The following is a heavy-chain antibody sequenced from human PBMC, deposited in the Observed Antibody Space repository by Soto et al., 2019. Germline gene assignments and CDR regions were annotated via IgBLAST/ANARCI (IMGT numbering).Heavy chain of an antibody. V-gene: IGHV2-5*02. CDR1: GFSLTTNGVG. CDR3: EHRLRLLSTCDYGAFDF. CDR2: IYWDDDK. Sequence: QITLKESGPTLVTPTQPLTLTCTFSGFSLTTNGVGVGWVRQPPGESPEWLALIYWDDDKRSSPSLKSRLTITKNTSRTHVVLTIINVDPVDSATYYWEHRLRLLSTCDYGAFDFWGQGAMVIVSS. D-gene: IGHD3-16*01. J-gene: IGHJ3*01.